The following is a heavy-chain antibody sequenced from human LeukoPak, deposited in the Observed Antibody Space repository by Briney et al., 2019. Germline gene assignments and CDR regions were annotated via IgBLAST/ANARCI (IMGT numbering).Heavy chain of an antibody. CDR1: GFTFSSYW. J-gene: IGHJ4*02. D-gene: IGHD3-10*01. V-gene: IGHV3-7*04. CDR3: ARAMIRGVIPLYYFDY. Sequence: PGGSLRLSCAASGFTFSSYWMSWVRQAPGKGLEWVANIKQDGSAKYYVDSVKGRFTISRDNAKNSLYLQMGSLRAEDTAVYYCARAMIRGVIPLYYFDYWGQGTLVTVSS. CDR2: IKQDGSAK.